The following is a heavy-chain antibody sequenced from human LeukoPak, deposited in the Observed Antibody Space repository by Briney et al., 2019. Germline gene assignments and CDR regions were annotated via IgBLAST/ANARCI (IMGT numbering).Heavy chain of an antibody. J-gene: IGHJ4*02. CDR2: ISGSGGST. Sequence: PGGSLRLSCAASGFTFSSYAMSWVRQAPGKGLEGVSAISGSGGSTYYADSVKGRFTISRDNSKNTLYLQMNSLRAEVTAVYYCAKRESGGWYVISPFDYWGQGTLVTVSS. CDR3: AKRESGGWYVISPFDY. D-gene: IGHD6-19*01. V-gene: IGHV3-23*01. CDR1: GFTFSSYA.